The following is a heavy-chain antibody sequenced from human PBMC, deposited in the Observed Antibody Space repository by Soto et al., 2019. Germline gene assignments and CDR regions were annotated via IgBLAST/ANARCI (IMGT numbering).Heavy chain of an antibody. V-gene: IGHV1-69*13. Sequence: SVKVSCKASGGTFSSYAISWVRQAPGQGLEWMGGIIPIFGTANYAQKFQGRVTITADESTSTAYMELSSLRSEDTAVYYCAYLYSSGWYGPSDDAFDIWGQGTMVTVSS. CDR1: GGTFSSYA. CDR2: IIPIFGTA. D-gene: IGHD6-19*01. J-gene: IGHJ3*02. CDR3: AYLYSSGWYGPSDDAFDI.